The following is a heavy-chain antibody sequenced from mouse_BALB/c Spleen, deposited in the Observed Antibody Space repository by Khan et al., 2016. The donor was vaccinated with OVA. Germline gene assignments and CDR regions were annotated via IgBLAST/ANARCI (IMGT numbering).Heavy chain of an antibody. CDR1: GYTFTNYW. J-gene: IGHJ2*01. CDR3: ESRGAARATWDYCDY. V-gene: IGHV1-63*02. CDR2: IFPGGGYT. Sequence: QVQLQQSGAELVRPGTSVKMSCKAAGYTFTNYWIGWVKQRPGHGLEWIGDIFPGGGYTNYTEKFKGKATLTADPSSSTAYMQLSSLTSEDAAIYYWESRGAARATWDYCDYWGQGTTLTVSS. D-gene: IGHD3-1*01.